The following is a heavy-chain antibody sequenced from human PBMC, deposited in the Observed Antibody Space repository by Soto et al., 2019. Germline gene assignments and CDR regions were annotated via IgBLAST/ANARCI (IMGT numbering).Heavy chain of an antibody. CDR1: GFTFEYHA. J-gene: IGHJ6*01. Sequence: GGSLRLSCAASGFTFEYHAMHWVRQAPGKGLEWVSGISWDSGKIAYADSVKGRFTISRDNANNSLYLQMNSLRADDTAVYYCVKYKPNEDLSVYYYNGLDVWGQGTTGTVSS. V-gene: IGHV3-9*01. D-gene: IGHD2-8*01. CDR3: VKYKPNEDLSVYYYNGLDV. CDR2: ISWDSGKI.